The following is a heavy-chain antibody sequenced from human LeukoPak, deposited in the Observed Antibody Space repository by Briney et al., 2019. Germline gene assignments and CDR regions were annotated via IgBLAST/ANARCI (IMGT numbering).Heavy chain of an antibody. D-gene: IGHD3-3*01. V-gene: IGHV3-30*18. J-gene: IGHJ6*02. CDR3: AKVESPNYDFWSRDYYYYYGMDV. CDR2: ISYDGSNK. Sequence: PGRSLRLSCAASGFTFSSYGMHWVRQAPGKGLEWVAVISYDGSNKYYADSVKGRFTISRDNSKNTLYLQMNSLRAEDTAVYYCAKVESPNYDFWSRDYYYYYGMDVWGQGTTVTVSS. CDR1: GFTFSSYG.